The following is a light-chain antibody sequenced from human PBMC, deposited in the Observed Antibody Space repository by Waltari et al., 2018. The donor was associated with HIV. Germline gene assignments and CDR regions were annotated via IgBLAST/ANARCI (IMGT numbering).Light chain of an antibody. CDR1: QSLVHTDGNTY. CDR3: MQCIQWPWT. CDR2: QVS. Sequence: DVVMAQSPLSLPVTLGQPASISCRSSQSLVHTDGNTYLDWFHQRPGQSPRRLIYQVSKRDSGVPDRFSGSGSGTDFTLRISRVEAEDVGLYYCMQCIQWPWTFGQGTKVEIK. J-gene: IGKJ1*01. V-gene: IGKV2-30*02.